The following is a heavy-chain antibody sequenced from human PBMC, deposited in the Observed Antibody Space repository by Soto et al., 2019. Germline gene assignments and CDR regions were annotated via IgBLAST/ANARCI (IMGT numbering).Heavy chain of an antibody. D-gene: IGHD3-10*01. CDR1: AFTFSGHG. Sequence: PGGSLRLSCAASAFTFSGHGMHWVRQAPGKGLQWVGVIWSDGSNQRYAESVKGRFTISRDNSKNTLYLQMNSLRAEDTAVYYCTRERTFGENNHNYMDVWGTGITVTVSS. V-gene: IGHV3-33*01. CDR3: TRERTFGENNHNYMDV. CDR2: IWSDGSNQ. J-gene: IGHJ6*03.